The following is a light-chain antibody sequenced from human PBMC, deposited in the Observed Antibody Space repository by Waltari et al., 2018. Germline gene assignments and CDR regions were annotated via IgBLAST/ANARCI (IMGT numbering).Light chain of an antibody. J-gene: IGKJ1*01. CDR2: KAS. CDR3: QHYNGYSWT. CDR1: QSISSW. V-gene: IGKV1-5*03. Sequence: DIQMTQSPSTLSASVGDRVTISCRASQSISSWLAWYQQKPGKAPKLLIYKASSLESGVTSRFSGSGSGTEFTLTITSLQPDDFETYYCQHYNGYSWTFGQGTKVEIK.